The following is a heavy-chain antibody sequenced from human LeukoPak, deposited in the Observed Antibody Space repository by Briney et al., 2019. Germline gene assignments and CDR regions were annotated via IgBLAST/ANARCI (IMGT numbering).Heavy chain of an antibody. CDR1: GFTFSSYW. CDR2: INSDGSST. J-gene: IGHJ4*02. D-gene: IGHD3-22*01. CDR3: ARANYDSGLIPVYYFDY. V-gene: IGHV3-74*01. Sequence: GGSLRLSCAASGFTFSSYWMHWVRHAPGKGLVWVSRINSDGSSTSYADSVKGRFTISRDNAKNTLYLQMNSLRAEDTAVYYCARANYDSGLIPVYYFDYWGQGTLVTVSS.